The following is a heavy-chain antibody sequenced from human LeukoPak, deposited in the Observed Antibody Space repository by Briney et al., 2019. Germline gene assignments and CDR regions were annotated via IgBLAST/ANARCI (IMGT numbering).Heavy chain of an antibody. J-gene: IGHJ4*02. D-gene: IGHD6-13*01. V-gene: IGHV4-59*01. CDR2: IYYSGST. CDR3: ARVAARVKAAAGNPPFDY. Sequence: PSETLSLTCTVSGGSISSYYWSWIRQPPGKGLEWIGYIYYSGSTNYNPSLKSRVTISVDTSKNQFSLKLSSVTAADTAVYYCARVAARVKAAAGNPPFDYWGQGTLVTVSS. CDR1: GGSISSYY.